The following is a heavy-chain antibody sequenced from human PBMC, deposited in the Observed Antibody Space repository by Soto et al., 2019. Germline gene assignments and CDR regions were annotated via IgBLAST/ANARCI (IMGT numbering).Heavy chain of an antibody. V-gene: IGHV1-18*01. CDR1: GYTFTGYG. J-gene: IGHJ4*02. D-gene: IGHD3-10*01. Sequence: QVQLVQSGTEVKKPGASVKVSCKASGYTFTGYGINWVRQAPGLGLEWVGWISPYNGRTSYSQKVQGRVTMTTDTYTSTAYLELTGVRSDDTAVYYCAWTKVGDYWGQGTQVTVSS. CDR2: ISPYNGRT. CDR3: AWTKVGDY.